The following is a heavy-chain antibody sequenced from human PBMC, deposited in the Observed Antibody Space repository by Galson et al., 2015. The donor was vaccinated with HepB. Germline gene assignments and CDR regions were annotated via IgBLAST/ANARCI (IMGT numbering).Heavy chain of an antibody. CDR2: ISYDGSNK. CDR3: ARRIVGAPIDDF. J-gene: IGHJ4*02. Sequence: SLRLSCAASGFTFSSYAMHWVRQAPGKGLEWVAVISYDGSNKYYADSVKGRFTISRDNAKNSLYLQMSNLRAEDTAVYYCARRIVGAPIDDFWGQGTLVTVSA. D-gene: IGHD1-26*01. V-gene: IGHV3-30*04. CDR1: GFTFSSYA.